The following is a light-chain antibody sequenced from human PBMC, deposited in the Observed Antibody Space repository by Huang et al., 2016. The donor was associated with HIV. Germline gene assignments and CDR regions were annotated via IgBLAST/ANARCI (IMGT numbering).Light chain of an antibody. CDR1: QSVSSN. CDR3: QQYNNWPRT. CDR2: AAS. V-gene: IGKV3-15*01. Sequence: EIVMTQSPATLSVSPGERATLSCRASQSVSSNLAWYQQKPGQAPRLLIYAASTRATGIPARCSGSGSGTEFTRTSSSRQSEDFAVYYCQQYNNWPRTFGQGTKVEIK. J-gene: IGKJ1*01.